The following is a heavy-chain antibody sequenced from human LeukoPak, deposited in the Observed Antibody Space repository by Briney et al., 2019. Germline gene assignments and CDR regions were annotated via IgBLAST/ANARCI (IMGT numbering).Heavy chain of an antibody. CDR3: ATLCSGGSCFDRYYYYYMDV. Sequence: ASVKVSCKVSGYTLTELSMHWVRQAPGTGLELMGGFDPEGGGGIYAQKFQGRVTMTEDTSTDTAYMELSSLRSEDTAVYYCATLCSGGSCFDRYYYYYMDVWGKGTTVTVSS. D-gene: IGHD2-15*01. J-gene: IGHJ6*03. CDR1: GYTLTELS. V-gene: IGHV1-24*01. CDR2: FDPEGGGG.